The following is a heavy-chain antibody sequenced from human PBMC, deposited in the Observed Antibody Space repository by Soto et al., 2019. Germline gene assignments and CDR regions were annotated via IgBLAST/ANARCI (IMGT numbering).Heavy chain of an antibody. V-gene: IGHV1-46*01. CDR3: ARGYCISGNCYRPYSYDMAV. CDR2: INPSSSAT. Sequence: GASVKVYCKASGYTIPSYYMHWVRQAPGQGLEWMGIINPSSSATRYSQKFQGRVTMTRDVSTSTVYMEMSGLRSEDTAVYYCARGYCISGNCYRPYSYDMAVWGQGTTVSVCS. CDR1: GYTIPSYY. J-gene: IGHJ6*02. D-gene: IGHD2-15*01.